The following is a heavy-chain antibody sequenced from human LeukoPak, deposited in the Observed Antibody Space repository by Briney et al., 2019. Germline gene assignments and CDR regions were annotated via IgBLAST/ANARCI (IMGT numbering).Heavy chain of an antibody. CDR3: APDSFDY. D-gene: IGHD3-3*01. J-gene: IGHJ4*02. CDR2: ISSDGSNK. Sequence: GGSLRLSCAASGFSFSSYAMHWVRQAPGKGLEWVAVISSDGSNKYYADSVKGRFTISRDNSKNTLYLQMNSLRAEDTAVYYCAPDSFDYWGQGTLVTVSS. CDR1: GFSFSSYA. V-gene: IGHV3-30-3*01.